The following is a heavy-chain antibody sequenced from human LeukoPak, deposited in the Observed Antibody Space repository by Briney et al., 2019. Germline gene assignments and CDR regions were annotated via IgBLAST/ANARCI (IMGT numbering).Heavy chain of an antibody. CDR3: ARVMKWLAPYYYYYGMDV. V-gene: IGHV3-7*01. CDR2: IKQDGSEK. Sequence: GGSLRLSCTASGFTFGDYAMSWFRQAPGKGLEWVANIKQDGSEKYYVDSVKGRFTISRDNAKNSLYLQMNSLRAEDTAVYYCARVMKWLAPYYYYYGMDVWGQGTTVTVSS. CDR1: GFTFGDYA. D-gene: IGHD6-19*01. J-gene: IGHJ6*02.